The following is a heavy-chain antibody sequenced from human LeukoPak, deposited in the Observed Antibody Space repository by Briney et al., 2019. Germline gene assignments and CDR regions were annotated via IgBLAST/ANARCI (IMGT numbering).Heavy chain of an antibody. CDR2: INPNSGGT. J-gene: IGHJ4*02. CDR3: AKDRGWNYQTFDY. CDR1: GYTFTGYY. Sequence: ASVKVSCKASGYTFTGYYMHWVRQAPGQGLEWMGRINPNSGGTNYAQKFQGRVTMTRDTSISTAFMELSRLRSDDTAVYYCAKDRGWNYQTFDYWGQGTLVTVSS. D-gene: IGHD1-7*01. V-gene: IGHV1-2*06.